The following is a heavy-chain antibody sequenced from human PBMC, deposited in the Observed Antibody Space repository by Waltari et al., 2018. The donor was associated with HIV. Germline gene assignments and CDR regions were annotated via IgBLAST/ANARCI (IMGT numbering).Heavy chain of an antibody. J-gene: IGHJ4*02. CDR1: GFTFSSYG. Sequence: QVQLVESGGGVVQPGRSLRLPCAASGFTFSSYGMHWVRQAPGKGLEWLAVVWYDGKNKYYADSVKGRFTVSRDNSKNTLFLQMNSLRVDDTAVYYCARTPYDTSGYCFDYWGQGTLVTVSS. V-gene: IGHV3-33*01. CDR3: ARTPYDTSGYCFDY. D-gene: IGHD3-22*01. CDR2: VWYDGKNK.